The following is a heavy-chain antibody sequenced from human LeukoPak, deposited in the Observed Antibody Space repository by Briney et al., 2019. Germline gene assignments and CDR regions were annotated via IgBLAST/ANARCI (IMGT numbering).Heavy chain of an antibody. CDR2: IYYSGST. V-gene: IGHV4-59*01. D-gene: IGHD1-1*01. Sequence: PSETLSLTCTVSGGSISSYYWSWIRQPPGKGLEWIGYIYYSGSTNYNPSLKSRVTISVDTSKNQFSLKLSSVTAADTAVYYCARSDWNDRGNWFDPWGQGTLVTVS. CDR3: ARSDWNDRGNWFDP. CDR1: GGSISSYY. J-gene: IGHJ5*02.